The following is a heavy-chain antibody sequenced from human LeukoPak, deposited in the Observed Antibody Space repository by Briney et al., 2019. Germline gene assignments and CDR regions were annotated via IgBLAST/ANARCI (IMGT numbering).Heavy chain of an antibody. D-gene: IGHD2-2*01. Sequence: MPSGTLSLTCTVSGGSISSSCWSWIRQPGGKGLELIGRISASGSTNYTPSLKSRLTMSVDTSKNQFSLKLNSVTAADTAVYYCARAPRRRYCSGTSCYEGYFDLWGRGTLVTFSS. CDR1: GGSISSSC. CDR2: ISASGST. V-gene: IGHV4-4*07. CDR3: ARAPRRRYCSGTSCYEGYFDL. J-gene: IGHJ2*01.